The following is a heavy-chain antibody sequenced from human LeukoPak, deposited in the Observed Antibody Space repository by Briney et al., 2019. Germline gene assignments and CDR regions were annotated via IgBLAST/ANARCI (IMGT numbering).Heavy chain of an antibody. CDR2: IKQDGSEK. D-gene: IGHD4-11*01. J-gene: IGHJ4*02. CDR3: ARGTVNFDN. V-gene: IGHV3-7*01. CDR1: GFTFSSYW. Sequence: GGSLRLSCAASGFTFSSYWMTWVRQAPGKGPEWVANIKQDGSEKYYVDSVKGRFSISRDNANNSLILQMSSLRAEDTAVYYCARGTVNFDNWSQGTLVTVSS.